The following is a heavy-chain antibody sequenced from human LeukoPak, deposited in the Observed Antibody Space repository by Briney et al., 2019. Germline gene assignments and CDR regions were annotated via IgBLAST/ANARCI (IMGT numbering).Heavy chain of an antibody. Sequence: SQTLSLTCTVSGASTSSGGYYWSWIRQHPGRGLEWIGSIYFSGSTYYNPSLKSRVTISVDTSKNQFSLKVNSVTAADTAVYYCARLEMTTRFGGDYWGQGILVTVSS. CDR3: ARLEMTTRFGGDY. J-gene: IGHJ4*02. CDR2: IYFSGST. V-gene: IGHV4-31*03. D-gene: IGHD5-24*01. CDR1: GASTSSGGYY.